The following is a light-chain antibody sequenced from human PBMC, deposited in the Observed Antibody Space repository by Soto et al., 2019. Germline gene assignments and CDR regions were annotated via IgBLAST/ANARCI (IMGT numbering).Light chain of an antibody. J-gene: IGKJ4*01. CDR1: QSVDRDY. V-gene: IGKV3-20*01. CDR2: HAS. Sequence: EIVLTQSPGTLSLSPGERATLSCRASQSVDRDYLAWYQQKPGQAPRLLIYHASSRATGIPDRFSGSGSGTDFTLTISRLEPEDFAEFYCQQYASSPLTFGGGTKVEIK. CDR3: QQYASSPLT.